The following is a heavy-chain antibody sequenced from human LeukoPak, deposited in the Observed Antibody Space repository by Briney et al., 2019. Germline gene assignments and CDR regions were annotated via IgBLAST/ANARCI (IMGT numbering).Heavy chain of an antibody. CDR2: IRYDGSNK. D-gene: IGHD6-6*01. CDR3: ARTLIAARPGAFDI. J-gene: IGHJ3*02. CDR1: GFTFSSYG. V-gene: IGHV3-30*02. Sequence: GGSLRLSCAASGFTFSSYGMHWVRQAPGKGLEWVAFIRYDGSNKYYADSVKGRFTISRDNAKNSLYLQMNSLRAEDTAVYYCARTLIAARPGAFDIWGQGTMVTVSS.